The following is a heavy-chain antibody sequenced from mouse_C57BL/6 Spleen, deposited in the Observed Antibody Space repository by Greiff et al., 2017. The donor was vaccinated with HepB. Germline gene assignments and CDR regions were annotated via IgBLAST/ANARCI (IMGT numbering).Heavy chain of an antibody. CDR1: GFTFSSYA. V-gene: IGHV5-4*01. J-gene: IGHJ2*01. CDR2: ISDGGSYT. CDR3: ARETLDY. Sequence: EVLLVESGGGLVKPGGSLKLSCAASGFTFSSYAMSWVRQTPEKRLEWVATISDGGSYTYYPDNVKGRFTITKDNAKNKLYLQKSHLKSEDTALYYCARETLDYWSQGTTLTVSS.